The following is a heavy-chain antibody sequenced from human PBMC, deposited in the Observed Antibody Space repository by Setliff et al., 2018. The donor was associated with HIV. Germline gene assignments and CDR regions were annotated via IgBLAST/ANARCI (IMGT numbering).Heavy chain of an antibody. V-gene: IGHV4-4*02. D-gene: IGHD3-22*01. CDR3: ASRIYYYDTYRVLREEGFDP. CDR1: GGSISGSKW. J-gene: IGHJ5*02. CDR2: IYNRGST. Sequence: SETLSLTCAVSGGSISGSKWWHWVRQPPGKGLEWIGSIYNRGSTYYNPSLKSRVTISIDTSKNQFSLSLTSVTDADTAVYYCASRIYYYDTYRVLREEGFDPWGQGTLVTVSS.